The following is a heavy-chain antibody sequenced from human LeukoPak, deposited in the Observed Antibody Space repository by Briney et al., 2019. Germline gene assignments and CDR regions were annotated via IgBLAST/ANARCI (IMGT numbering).Heavy chain of an antibody. CDR1: GGSISSSSYY. CDR3: ARDPPGPAAMGWFDP. CDR2: IYYSGST. Sequence: SETLSLTCTVSGGSISSSSYYWGWIRQPPGKGLEWIGSIYYSGSTYYNPSLKSRVTISVDTSKNQFSLKLSSVTAADTAVYYCARDPPGPAAMGWFDPWGQGTLVTVSS. V-gene: IGHV4-39*07. D-gene: IGHD2-2*01. J-gene: IGHJ5*02.